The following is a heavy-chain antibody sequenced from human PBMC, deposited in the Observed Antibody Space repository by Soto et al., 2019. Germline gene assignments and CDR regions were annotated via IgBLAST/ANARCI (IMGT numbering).Heavy chain of an antibody. CDR1: GGTFSSYA. Sequence: QVQLVQSGAEVQKPGSSVKVSCKASGGTFSSYAISWVRQAPGQGLEWMGGIIPIFGTANYAQKFQGRVTITADESTSTAYMELSSLRSEDTAVYYCAREYYYEISGYYSLDYWGQGTLVTVSS. J-gene: IGHJ4*02. V-gene: IGHV1-69*01. CDR2: IIPIFGTA. D-gene: IGHD3-22*01. CDR3: AREYYYEISGYYSLDY.